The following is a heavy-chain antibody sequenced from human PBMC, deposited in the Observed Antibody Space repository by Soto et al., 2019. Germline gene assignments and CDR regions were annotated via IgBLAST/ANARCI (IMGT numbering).Heavy chain of an antibody. V-gene: IGHV4-31*03. CDR3: AASCVGCGGFNYYGMDV. CDR1: GGSISSGGYY. Sequence: QVQLQESGPGLVKPSQTLSLTCTVSGGSISSGGYYWTWIRQHPGKGLEWIGYIYYSGSTCYNPSLKSRVTISVDKSKNQFSLKLSSVTAADTAVYYCAASCVGCGGFNYYGMDVWGQGTTVTVSS. D-gene: IGHD2-21*01. J-gene: IGHJ6*02. CDR2: IYYSGST.